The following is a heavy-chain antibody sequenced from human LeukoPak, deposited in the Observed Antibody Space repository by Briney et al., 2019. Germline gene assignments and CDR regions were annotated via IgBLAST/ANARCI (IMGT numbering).Heavy chain of an antibody. CDR2: INWNSGSI. CDR3: ARGTGYDVLTGYDY. V-gene: IGHV3-20*04. Sequence: PGGSLRLSCAASGFTFDDYGMNWVRQVPGKGLEWVSGINWNSGSIVYADSVKGPFTISRDNAKNSLYLQMNSLRAEDTAFYFCARGTGYDVLTGYDYWGQGTLVTVSS. CDR1: GFTFDDYG. J-gene: IGHJ4*02. D-gene: IGHD3-9*01.